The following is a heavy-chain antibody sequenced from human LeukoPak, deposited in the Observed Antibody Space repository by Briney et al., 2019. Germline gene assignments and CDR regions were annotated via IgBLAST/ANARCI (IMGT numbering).Heavy chain of an antibody. CDR2: IYPVDSHT. Sequence: PGESLKISCKGSGYSFPNYWIGWVRQMPGKGLEWMGTIYPVDSHTRYSPSFQDQVTISVDKSISTAYLQWSSLKASDTAMYYCARGPYAYTSSATLGSYNWFDPWGQGSLVTVSS. CDR1: GYSFPNYW. D-gene: IGHD2-2*02. V-gene: IGHV5-51*01. CDR3: ARGPYAYTSSATLGSYNWFDP. J-gene: IGHJ5*02.